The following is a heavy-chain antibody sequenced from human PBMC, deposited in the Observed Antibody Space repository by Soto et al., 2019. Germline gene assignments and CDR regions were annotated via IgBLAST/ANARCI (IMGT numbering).Heavy chain of an antibody. CDR2: TYYRSKWYN. V-gene: IGHV6-1*01. J-gene: IGHJ6*02. CDR3: ARDGRWLGPYYYYGMDV. D-gene: IGHD3-10*01. CDR1: GDSVSSNSAA. Sequence: SQTLSLTCAISGDSVSSNSAAWNWIRQSPSRGLEWLGRTYYRSKWYNDYAVSVKSRITIXXXXXXXXXXLQLNSVTPEDTAVYYCARDGRWLGPYYYYGMDVWGQGTTVTVSS.